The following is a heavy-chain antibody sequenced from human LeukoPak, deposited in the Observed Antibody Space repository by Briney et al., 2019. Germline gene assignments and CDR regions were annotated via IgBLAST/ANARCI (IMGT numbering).Heavy chain of an antibody. Sequence: GGSLRLSCAASGFTFSSYWMSWVRQAPGKGLEWVANIKEDGSEKYYVDSVKGRFTISRDNSNNTVYLQMNNLRPEDTAVFYCARGQGYESYYYMDVWGKGTTVSVSS. CDR2: IKEDGSEK. D-gene: IGHD2-2*01. V-gene: IGHV3-7*01. CDR1: GFTFSSYW. CDR3: ARGQGYESYYYMDV. J-gene: IGHJ6*03.